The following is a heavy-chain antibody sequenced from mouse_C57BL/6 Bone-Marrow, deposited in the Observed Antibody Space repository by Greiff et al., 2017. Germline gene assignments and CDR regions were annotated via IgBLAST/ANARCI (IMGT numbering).Heavy chain of an antibody. D-gene: IGHD1-1*01. CDR2: IHPNSGST. Sequence: QVHVKQPGAELVKPGASVKLSCKASGYTFTSYWMHWVKQRPGQGLEWIGMIHPNSGSTNYNEKFKSKATLTVDKSSSTAYMQLSSLTSEDSAVYYCARRTTVGFDYWGQGTTLTVSS. CDR3: ARRTTVGFDY. J-gene: IGHJ2*01. CDR1: GYTFTSYW. V-gene: IGHV1-64*01.